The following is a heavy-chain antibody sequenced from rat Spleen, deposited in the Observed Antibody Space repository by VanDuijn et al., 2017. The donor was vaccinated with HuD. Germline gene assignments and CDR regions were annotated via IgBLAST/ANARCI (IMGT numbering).Heavy chain of an antibody. CDR2: IWGDGST. CDR1: GFSLTTNG. V-gene: IGHV2-47*01. Sequence: QVQLKESGPGLVQPSQTLSLTCTVSGFSLTTNGVSWVRQPPGKGLEWMGLIWGDGSTTYNSALKSRLSISRDTSKSQLFLKMSSLKTEDTATYYCARGGLWFAYWGQGTLVTVSS. J-gene: IGHJ3*01. CDR3: ARGGLWFAY.